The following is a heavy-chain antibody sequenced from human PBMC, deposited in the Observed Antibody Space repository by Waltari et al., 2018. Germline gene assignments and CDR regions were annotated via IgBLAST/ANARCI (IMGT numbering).Heavy chain of an antibody. CDR2: IHYSGGT. CDR3: ARYGEVPASYFFDH. V-gene: IGHV4-34*01. J-gene: IGHJ4*01. D-gene: IGHD2-21*01. CDR1: GESFLGYF. Sequence: QVQLHQWGAGRLKPSDTLSLTCAVPGESFLGYFWSWVRQSPGKGLEWLGSIHYSGGTNYNPTLESRLSLSVDTTKKQFSLKLTSVTAADAALYFCARYGEVPASYFFDHWGQGTLVTVSS.